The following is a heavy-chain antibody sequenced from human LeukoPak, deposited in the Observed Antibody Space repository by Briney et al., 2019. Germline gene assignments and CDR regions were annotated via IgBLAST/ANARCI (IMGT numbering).Heavy chain of an antibody. J-gene: IGHJ4*02. CDR1: GFTFSSYA. V-gene: IGHV3-23*01. CDR3: AKGYESTISGVVITLPDY. Sequence: PGGSLRLSCAASGFTFSSYAMSWVRQAPGKGLEWVSAISGSGGSTYYADSVKGRFTISRDNSKNTLYLQMNSLRAEDTAVYYCAKGYESTISGVVITLPDYWGQGTLVTVSS. D-gene: IGHD3-3*01. CDR2: ISGSGGST.